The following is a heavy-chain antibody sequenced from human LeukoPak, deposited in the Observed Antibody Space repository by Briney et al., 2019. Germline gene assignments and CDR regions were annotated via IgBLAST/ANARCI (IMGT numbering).Heavy chain of an antibody. CDR2: IVVGSGDT. J-gene: IGHJ3*02. V-gene: IGHV1-58*01. CDR1: GFTFTSSA. D-gene: IGHD3-10*01. CDR3: GADSMPRGVFSYAFDI. Sequence: TSVKVSCKASGFTFTSSAVQWVRQARGQRLEWIGWIVVGSGDTNSAQKFQERVTITRDMSTRTAYMELSSLRSEDTAVYYCGADSMPRGVFSYAFDIWGQGTMGTVSS.